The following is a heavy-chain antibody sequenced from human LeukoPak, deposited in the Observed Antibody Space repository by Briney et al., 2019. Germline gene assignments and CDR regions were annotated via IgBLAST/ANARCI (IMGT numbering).Heavy chain of an antibody. Sequence: GGSLRLSCAASGFTFSAHAMTWVRQALGKGLEWVSAVGGSGGSTYYADSVKGRFTISRDNSKNTLYLQMNSLRAEGTAVYYCAKASAGSSWYLGDDYWGQGSLVTVSS. J-gene: IGHJ4*02. CDR2: VGGSGGST. CDR1: GFTFSAHA. V-gene: IGHV3-23*01. D-gene: IGHD6-13*01. CDR3: AKASAGSSWYLGDDY.